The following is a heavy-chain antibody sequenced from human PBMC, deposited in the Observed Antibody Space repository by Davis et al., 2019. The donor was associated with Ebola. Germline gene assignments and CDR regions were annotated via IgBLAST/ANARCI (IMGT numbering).Heavy chain of an antibody. J-gene: IGHJ6*02. V-gene: IGHV4-59*01. D-gene: IGHD3-3*01. CDR3: ARDRPFFGVVKDYYYGMDV. CDR2: IYYSGST. Sequence: GSLRLSCTASGGSISSYYWSWIRQPPGKGLEWIGYIYYSGSTNYNPSLKSRVTISVDTSKNQFSLKLSSVTAADTAVYYCARDRPFFGVVKDYYYGMDVWGQGTTVTVSS. CDR1: GGSISSYY.